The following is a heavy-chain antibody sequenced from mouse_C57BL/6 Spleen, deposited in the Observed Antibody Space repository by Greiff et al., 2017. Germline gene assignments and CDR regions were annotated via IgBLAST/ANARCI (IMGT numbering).Heavy chain of an antibody. CDR2: FYPGSGSI. CDR1: GYTFTEYT. CDR3: ARHEGYYYGSSHAMDY. D-gene: IGHD1-1*01. V-gene: IGHV1-62-2*01. J-gene: IGHJ4*01. Sequence: QVQLKESGAELVKPGASVKLSCKASGYTFTEYTIHWVKQRSGQGLEWIGWFYPGSGSIKYNEKFKDKATLTADKSSSTVYMGLSRLTSEDSAVYFCARHEGYYYGSSHAMDYWGQGTSVTVSS.